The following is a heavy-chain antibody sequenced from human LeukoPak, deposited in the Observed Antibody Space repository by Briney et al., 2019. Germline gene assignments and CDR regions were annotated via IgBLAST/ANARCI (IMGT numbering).Heavy chain of an antibody. CDR3: ARGGTN. CDR1: KFTFSSYW. CDR2: IKEDGSAK. Sequence: GGSLRLSCVASKFTFSSYWMSWVRQSPGKGLEWVANIKEDGSAKYYVDSVKGRFTISRDNAKNTLYLQMNSLRAEDTAVYYCARGGTNWGQGTLVTVSS. J-gene: IGHJ4*02. V-gene: IGHV3-7*03.